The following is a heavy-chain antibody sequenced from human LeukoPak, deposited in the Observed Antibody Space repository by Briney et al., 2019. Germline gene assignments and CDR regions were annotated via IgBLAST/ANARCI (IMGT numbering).Heavy chain of an antibody. CDR2: IYYSGST. V-gene: IGHV4-39*01. CDR1: GGSFSGYY. J-gene: IGHJ5*02. CDR3: ARQILYYGSGSSPDWFDP. D-gene: IGHD3-10*01. Sequence: PSETLSLTCAVYGGSFSGYYWGWIRQPPGKGLEWIGSIYYSGSTYYNPSLKSRVTISVDTSKNQFSLKLSSVTAADTAVYYCARQILYYGSGSSPDWFDPWGQGTLVTVSS.